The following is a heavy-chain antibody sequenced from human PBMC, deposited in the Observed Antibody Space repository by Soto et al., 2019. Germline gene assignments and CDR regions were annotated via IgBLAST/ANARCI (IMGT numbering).Heavy chain of an antibody. CDR1: GFSLSTSGEG. CDR2: LYGNDDK. J-gene: IGHJ4*02. Sequence: QITLKESGPTLVKPTQTLTLTCTFSGFSLSTSGEGVGWFRQPPGKALEWLALLYGNDDKVYSPSLKNRLTITKDTSKSQVVLTMTNMDPVDTATYYCPHYVTPVNPGYFDYWGQGTLVAVSS. D-gene: IGHD4-17*01. V-gene: IGHV2-5*01. CDR3: PHYVTPVNPGYFDY.